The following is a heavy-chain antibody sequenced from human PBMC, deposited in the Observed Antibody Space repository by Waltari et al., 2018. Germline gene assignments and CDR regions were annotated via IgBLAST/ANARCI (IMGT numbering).Heavy chain of an antibody. CDR3: ATARDEDTAMVYFDN. J-gene: IGHJ4*02. Sequence: EVKLVESGGGLVHPGGSLSLSCAASGFPVSTTHMSWVRQAPGKGLEWVSIIYPAGSAYNADSVEGRFTISRDISNNMLHLQMNSLRLEDSATYYCATARDEDTAMVYFDNWGQGTLVSVSS. CDR1: GFPVSTTH. D-gene: IGHD5-18*01. V-gene: IGHV3-66*02. CDR2: IYPAGSA.